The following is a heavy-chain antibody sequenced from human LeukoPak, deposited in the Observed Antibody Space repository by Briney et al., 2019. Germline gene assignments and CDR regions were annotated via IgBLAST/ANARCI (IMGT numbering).Heavy chain of an antibody. CDR1: GFTYISYA. CDR2: ISGSGGST. Sequence: PGGSLRQSCAATGFTYISYAMSWVRPAPGKGLEWVSAISGSGGSTYYADSVKGRFTNSRDNSTNTLYLQMNSLRAEDTAVYYCAKDGLLRYFDWSYYFDYWGQGTLVTVTS. J-gene: IGHJ4*02. CDR3: AKDGLLRYFDWSYYFDY. D-gene: IGHD3-9*01. V-gene: IGHV3-23*01.